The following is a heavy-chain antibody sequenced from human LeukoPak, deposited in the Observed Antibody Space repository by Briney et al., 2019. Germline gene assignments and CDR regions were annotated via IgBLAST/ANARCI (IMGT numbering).Heavy chain of an antibody. CDR1: GFTFSSYV. CDR3: SYDIRGLVVFDI. Sequence: PGRSLRLSCAASGFTFSSYVMHWVRQAPGKGLECVAAIWDDGSNKYYADSVKGRFTISRDNSKNTLYLQMNRLRAEDTAVSNCSYDIRGLVVFDIWGQGTMATVSS. V-gene: IGHV3-33*06. J-gene: IGHJ3*02. D-gene: IGHD2-2*01. CDR2: IWDDGSNK.